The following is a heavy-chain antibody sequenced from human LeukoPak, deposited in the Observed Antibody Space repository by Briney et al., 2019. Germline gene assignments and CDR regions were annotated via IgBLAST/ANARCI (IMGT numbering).Heavy chain of an antibody. J-gene: IGHJ4*02. CDR2: ISSSGSTI. D-gene: IGHD3-3*01. V-gene: IGHV3-11*01. Sequence: GGSLRLSCAASGFTFSDYYMSWIRQAPGEGLEWVSYISSSGSTIYYADSVKGRFTISRDNAKDSLYLQMNSLRAEDTAVYYCACSYDFWSGPDYWGQGTLVTVSS. CDR3: ACSYDFWSGPDY. CDR1: GFTFSDYY.